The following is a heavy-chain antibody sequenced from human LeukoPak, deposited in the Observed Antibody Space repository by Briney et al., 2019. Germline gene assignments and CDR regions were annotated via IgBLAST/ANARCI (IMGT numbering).Heavy chain of an antibody. CDR1: GYTFTGYY. CDR3: ARESGSYSHDAFDI. V-gene: IGHV1-2*02. Sequence: ASVKVSCKASGYTFTGYYMHWVRQAPGQGLEWMGWINPNSGGTNYAQKFQGRVTMTRDTSISTAYMELSRLRPDDTAVYYCARESGSYSHDAFDIWGQGTMVTVSS. CDR2: INPNSGGT. J-gene: IGHJ3*02. D-gene: IGHD1-26*01.